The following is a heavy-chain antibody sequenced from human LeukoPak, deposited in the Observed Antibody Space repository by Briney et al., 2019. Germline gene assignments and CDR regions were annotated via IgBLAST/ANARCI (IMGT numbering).Heavy chain of an antibody. D-gene: IGHD4-11*01. CDR1: GGTFSSYA. J-gene: IGHJ2*01. Sequence: ASVKVTCKASGGTFSSYAISWVRQAPGQGLEWMGGIIPIFGTANYAQKFQGRVTITADESTGTAYMELSSLRSEDTAVYYCARAYSNYDSWYFDLWGRGTLVTVSS. V-gene: IGHV1-69*13. CDR2: IIPIFGTA. CDR3: ARAYSNYDSWYFDL.